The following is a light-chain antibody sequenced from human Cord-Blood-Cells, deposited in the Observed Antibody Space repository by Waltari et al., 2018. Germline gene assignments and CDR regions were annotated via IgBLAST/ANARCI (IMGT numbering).Light chain of an antibody. CDR3: AAWDDSLSGWV. Sequence: QSVLTQPPSASGTPGQRVTISCSGSSANNGSNDVDWYQQLPGTAPKLLIYRNNQRPSGVPDRFSGSKSGTSASLAISGLRSEDEADYYCAAWDDSLSGWVFGGGTKLTVL. J-gene: IGLJ3*02. V-gene: IGLV1-47*01. CDR1: SANNGSND. CDR2: RNN.